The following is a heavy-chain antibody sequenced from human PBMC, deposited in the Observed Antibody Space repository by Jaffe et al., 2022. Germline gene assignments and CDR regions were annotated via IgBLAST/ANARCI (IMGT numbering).Heavy chain of an antibody. J-gene: IGHJ4*02. V-gene: IGHV3-7*01. CDR2: IKQDGSEK. D-gene: IGHD4-17*01. Sequence: EVQLVESGGGLVQPGGSLRLSCAASGFTFSNYWMSWVRQAPGKGLEWVANIKQDGSEKNYVDSVKGRFTISRDNAKNSLYLQMNSLRAGDTAVYYCARQGPGAHGDYVGYWGQGTLVTVSS. CDR1: GFTFSNYW. CDR3: ARQGPGAHGDYVGY.